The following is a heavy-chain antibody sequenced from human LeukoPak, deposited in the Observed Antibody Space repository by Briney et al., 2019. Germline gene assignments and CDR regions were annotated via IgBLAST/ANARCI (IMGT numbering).Heavy chain of an antibody. CDR3: ARLLTDDFWSGTDAFDI. CDR1: GSNFPNYW. CDR2: LFPGDSDT. V-gene: IGHV5-51*01. D-gene: IGHD3-3*01. Sequence: GESLKISCRGSGSNFPNYWIGWVRQMPGKGLEWMGILFPGDSDTKYSPSFQGQVTISADKSISTAFLQWSSLKASDTAMYYCARLLTDDFWSGTDAFDIWGQGTMVTVSS. J-gene: IGHJ3*02.